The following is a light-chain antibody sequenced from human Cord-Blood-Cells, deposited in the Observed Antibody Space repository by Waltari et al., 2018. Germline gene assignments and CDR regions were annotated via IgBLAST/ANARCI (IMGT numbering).Light chain of an antibody. CDR2: GVS. Sequence: SALTQPPSASVSPAKSVTHSCTRTSRDVGGYNYVSWYQQHPGKVPKLIIYGVSKRPQGVPDRFSGSKSVNPASLTVSGLQDEDEAAYYCSSYAGSNNWVFGGGTKLTVL. V-gene: IGLV2-8*01. CDR1: SRDVGGYNY. CDR3: SSYAGSNNWV. J-gene: IGLJ3*02.